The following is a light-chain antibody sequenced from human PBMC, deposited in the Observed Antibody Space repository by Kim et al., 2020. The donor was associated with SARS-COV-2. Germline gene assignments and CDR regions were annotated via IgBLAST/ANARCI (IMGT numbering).Light chain of an antibody. CDR1: QSVSSA. CDR3: QQSDNRPAT. V-gene: IGKV3-11*01. CDR2: DAS. Sequence: LSPGERATLSCRASQSVSSALAWYQQQHGQAPRLLIYDASNRATGIPARFSGSGSGTDFTLTISSLEAEDFAVYYCQQSDNRPATFGGGTKVEIK. J-gene: IGKJ4*01.